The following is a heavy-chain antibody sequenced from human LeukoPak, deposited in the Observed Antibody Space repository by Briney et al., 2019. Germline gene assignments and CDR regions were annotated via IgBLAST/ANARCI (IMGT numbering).Heavy chain of an antibody. D-gene: IGHD1-26*01. CDR2: IIPIFGTA. CDR1: GGTFSSYA. J-gene: IGHJ1*01. Sequence: GSSVKVSCKASGGTFSSYAISWVRQAPGQGLEWIGGIIPIFGTANYAQKFQGRVTITTDESTSTAYMELSSLRSEDTAVYYCTRDQSFGGSYTGGFAEYFQHWGQGTLVTVSS. V-gene: IGHV1-69*05. CDR3: TRDQSFGGSYTGGFAEYFQH.